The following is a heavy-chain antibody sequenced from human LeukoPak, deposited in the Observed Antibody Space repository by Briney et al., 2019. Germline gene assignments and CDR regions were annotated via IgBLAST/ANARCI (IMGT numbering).Heavy chain of an antibody. CDR1: GGSISSYY. CDR3: ARERSDAFDI. J-gene: IGHJ3*02. V-gene: IGHV4-59*01. CDR2: IYYSGST. Sequence: PSETLSLTCTVSGGSISSYYWSWIRQPPGKGLEWIGYIYYSGSTNYNPSLKSRVTISVDTSKNQFSLELSSVTAADTAVYYCARERSDAFDIWGQGTMVTVSS.